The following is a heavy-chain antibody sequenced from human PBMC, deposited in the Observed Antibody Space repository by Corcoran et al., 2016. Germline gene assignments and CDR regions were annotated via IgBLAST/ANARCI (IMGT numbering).Heavy chain of an antibody. CDR1: GFTFDDYA. Sequence: EVQLVESGGGLVQPGRSLRLSCAASGFTFDDYAMHWVRQAPGKGLEWVSGISWNSGSIGYADSVKGRFTISRDNAKNSLYLQMNSLGAEDTALYYCAKDIGGYYGMDVWGQGTTVTVSS. CDR2: ISWNSGSI. J-gene: IGHJ6*02. D-gene: IGHD3-16*01. V-gene: IGHV3-9*01. CDR3: AKDIGGYYGMDV.